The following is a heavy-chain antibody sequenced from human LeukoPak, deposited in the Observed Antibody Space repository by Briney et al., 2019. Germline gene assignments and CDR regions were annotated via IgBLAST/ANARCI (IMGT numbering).Heavy chain of an antibody. D-gene: IGHD6-19*01. CDR3: ARRRSSGSGYYFDY. Sequence: SETLSLTCTVSGGSISSYYWSWIRQPPGKGLDWIGYIYYSGSTNYNPSLKSRVTISVDTSKNQFSLSLSSVTAADTAVYYCARRRSSGSGYYFDYRGQGTLVTVSS. CDR1: GGSISSYY. V-gene: IGHV4-59*08. J-gene: IGHJ4*02. CDR2: IYYSGST.